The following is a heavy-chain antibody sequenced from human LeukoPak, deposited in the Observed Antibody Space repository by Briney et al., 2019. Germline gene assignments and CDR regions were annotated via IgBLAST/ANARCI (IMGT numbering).Heavy chain of an antibody. D-gene: IGHD3-16*01. CDR1: GFTFRSYW. CDR3: TGGGSYGDF. CDR2: MKSDGSSR. J-gene: IGHJ4*02. V-gene: IGHV3-74*01. Sequence: PGGSLRLSCEASGFTFRSYWMHWVRQAPGRGLVWVSSMKSDGSSRSYAESVKGRFTISRDNTKNTLYLQMSSLIAADTAVYYCTGGGSYGDFWGQGTLVTVSS.